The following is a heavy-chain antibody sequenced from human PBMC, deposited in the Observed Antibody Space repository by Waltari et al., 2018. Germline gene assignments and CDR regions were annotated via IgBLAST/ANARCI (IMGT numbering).Heavy chain of an antibody. CDR1: GGSINNYY. D-gene: IGHD3-3*01. Sequence: QVQLQESGPGLVKPSETLSLTCTVSGGSINNYYWNWIRQPPGKELEWIGYIAYNGRTNYIPSLKSRLTISVDTSKTQFSLKLSSVTAADTAVYYCARSYDYWSGYPVDYWGQGILVTVSS. CDR3: ARSYDYWSGYPVDY. V-gene: IGHV4-59*01. J-gene: IGHJ4*02. CDR2: IAYNGRT.